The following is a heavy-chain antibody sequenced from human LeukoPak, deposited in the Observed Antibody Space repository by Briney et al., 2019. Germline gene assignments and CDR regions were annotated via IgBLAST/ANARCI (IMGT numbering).Heavy chain of an antibody. J-gene: IGHJ4*02. D-gene: IGHD1-26*01. V-gene: IGHV5-51*01. CDR3: ARQGESVGATPHYFDY. Sequence: GGSLKISCKGSGYRFTTYWIGWVRQMPGKGLEWMGIIYPGDSDTRYSPSFQGQVTISADKSISTAYLQWSSLKASDTAMYYCARQGESVGATPHYFDYWGQGTLVTVSS. CDR1: GYRFTTYW. CDR2: IYPGDSDT.